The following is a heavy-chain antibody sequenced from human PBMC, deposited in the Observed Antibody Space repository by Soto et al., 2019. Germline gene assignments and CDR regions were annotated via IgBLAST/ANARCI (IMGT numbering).Heavy chain of an antibody. V-gene: IGHV4-59*01. CDR1: GGSISIYY. CDR3: ARQSHANYDSSGYYPY. D-gene: IGHD3-22*01. CDR2: IYYGGNT. J-gene: IGHJ4*02. Sequence: SETLSLTCTVSGGSISIYYWSWIRQPPGKGLEWVGYIYYGGNTKYNPSLESRVTISVDTSKNQFSLKLSSVTAADTAVYYCARQSHANYDSSGYYPYWGQGMLVTVSS.